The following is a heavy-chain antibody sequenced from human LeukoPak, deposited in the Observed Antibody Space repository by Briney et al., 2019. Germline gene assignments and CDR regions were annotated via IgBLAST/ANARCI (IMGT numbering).Heavy chain of an antibody. D-gene: IGHD3-3*01. CDR1: GIAVSTDY. CDR3: ARDRFNGTDV. J-gene: IGHJ6*02. Sequence: GGSLRLSCVASGIAVSTDYITWVRQAPGKGLERVSIIYSEGSTYYADSVKGRFTISRDISKNTVTLQMNSLRAEDTAVYYCARDRFNGTDVWGQGTTVTVSS. CDR2: IYSEGST. V-gene: IGHV3-66*01.